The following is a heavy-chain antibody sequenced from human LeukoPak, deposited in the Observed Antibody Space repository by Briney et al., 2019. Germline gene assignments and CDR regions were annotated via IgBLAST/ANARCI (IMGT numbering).Heavy chain of an antibody. CDR3: ARDLVRGKVDY. J-gene: IGHJ4*02. D-gene: IGHD3-10*01. V-gene: IGHV1-46*01. CDR1: GYTFTSYY. Sequence: ASVKVSCKASGYTFTSYYMHWVRQAPGQGLEWMGIINPSGGSTSYAQKFQGRVTMTRDMSTSTVYMELRSLRSDDTAVYYCARDLVRGKVDYWGQGTLVTVSS. CDR2: INPSGGST.